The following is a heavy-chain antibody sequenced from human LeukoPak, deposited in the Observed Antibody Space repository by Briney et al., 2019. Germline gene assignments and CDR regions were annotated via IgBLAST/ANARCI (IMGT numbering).Heavy chain of an antibody. CDR3: ARDFVARLDY. CDR2: IRYDGSNK. D-gene: IGHD2-15*01. J-gene: IGHJ4*02. CDR1: GFTFSSYV. Sequence: GGSLRLSCAASGFTFSSYVMHWVRQAPGKGLEWVAFIRYDGSNKYYADSVKGRFTISRDNSKNTLYLQMNSLRAEDTAVYYCARDFVARLDYWGQGTLVTVSS. V-gene: IGHV3-30*02.